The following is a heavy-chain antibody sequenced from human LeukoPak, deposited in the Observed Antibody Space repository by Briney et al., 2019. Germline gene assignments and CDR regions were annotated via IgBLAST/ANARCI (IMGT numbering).Heavy chain of an antibody. V-gene: IGHV1-18*01. CDR3: VRDAMTGRLTVDY. CDR1: GGTFSSYA. J-gene: IGHJ4*02. Sequence: ASVKVSSKASGGTFSSYAISWVRQAPGQGLEWMGWISVYNGDTNYAQTFQGRVTLTADTSASTAYMELRSLRSDDTAVYYCVRDAMTGRLTVDYWGQGTLVTVSS. CDR2: ISVYNGDT.